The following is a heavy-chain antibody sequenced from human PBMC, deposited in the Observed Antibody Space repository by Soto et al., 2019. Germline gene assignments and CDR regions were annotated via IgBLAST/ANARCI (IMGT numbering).Heavy chain of an antibody. Sequence: SVKVSCKASGFMFTSSAVQWVRQARGQRLEWIGWLVVGSGNTHYAQHFQERVTLTRDMSTGTAYMQLSSLRSEDTAVYYCAAVPVLGFLKLLPAYSDYWGQGTLVTVSS. D-gene: IGHD3-3*01. CDR3: AAVPVLGFLKLLPAYSDY. CDR2: LVVGSGNT. CDR1: GFMFTSSA. J-gene: IGHJ4*02. V-gene: IGHV1-58*01.